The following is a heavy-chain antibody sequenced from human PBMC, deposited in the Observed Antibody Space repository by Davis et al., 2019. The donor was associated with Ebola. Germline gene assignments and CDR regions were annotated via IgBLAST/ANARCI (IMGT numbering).Heavy chain of an antibody. V-gene: IGHV1-69*02. J-gene: IGHJ3*02. CDR2: IIPILGIA. Sequence: SVTVSCQASGGTFISYTISWVRQAPGQGLEWMGRIIPILGIANYAQKFQGRVTITADESTSTAYMELSSLRSEDTAVYYCARAFRITMIVVVTHLAFDIWGQGTMVTVSS. CDR1: GGTFISYT. D-gene: IGHD3-22*01. CDR3: ARAFRITMIVVVTHLAFDI.